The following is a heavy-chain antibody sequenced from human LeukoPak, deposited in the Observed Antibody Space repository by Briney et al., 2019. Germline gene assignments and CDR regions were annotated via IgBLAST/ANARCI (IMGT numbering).Heavy chain of an antibody. CDR3: ARGFDTSSSVNWFDP. CDR2: VYPGNSDS. Sequence: GESLKISCKGSGYSFTTHWIAWVRQRPGEGLEWMGIVYPGNSDSRYSPSFQGHVTMSADKSISTAYLQWHSLEASDTAIYFCARGFDTSSSVNWFDPWGQETLVTVSS. V-gene: IGHV5-51*01. CDR1: GYSFTTHW. J-gene: IGHJ5*02. D-gene: IGHD6-13*01.